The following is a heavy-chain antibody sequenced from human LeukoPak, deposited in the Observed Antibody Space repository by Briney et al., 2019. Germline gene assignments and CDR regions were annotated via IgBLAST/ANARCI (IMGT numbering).Heavy chain of an antibody. D-gene: IGHD2-21*02. CDR3: ASGNCDGDCYYDY. CDR2: ISYDGTNK. J-gene: IGHJ4*02. Sequence: GGSLRLSCAASGFIFSSYAMHWVRQAPGKGLEWVAVISYDGTNKYYADSVKGRFTISRDNSNNTLYLQMNSLRAEDTAVYYCASGNCDGDCYYDYWGQGTLVTVSS. V-gene: IGHV3-30*04. CDR1: GFIFSSYA.